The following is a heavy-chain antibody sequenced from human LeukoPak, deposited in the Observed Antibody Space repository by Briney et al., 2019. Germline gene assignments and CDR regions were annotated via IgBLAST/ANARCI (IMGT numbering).Heavy chain of an antibody. J-gene: IGHJ6*03. Sequence: GGSLRLSCAASGFIFSSYAMHWVRQAPGKGLEWVAVISNDGSKKYYADSVKGQFTISRDNSKNTLYLQMNSLRAEDTAVYYCAKYGSSTSYYYYYMDVWGKGTTVTVSS. CDR3: AKYGSSTSYYYYYMDV. CDR1: GFIFSSYA. CDR2: ISNDGSKK. V-gene: IGHV3-30-3*02. D-gene: IGHD2-2*01.